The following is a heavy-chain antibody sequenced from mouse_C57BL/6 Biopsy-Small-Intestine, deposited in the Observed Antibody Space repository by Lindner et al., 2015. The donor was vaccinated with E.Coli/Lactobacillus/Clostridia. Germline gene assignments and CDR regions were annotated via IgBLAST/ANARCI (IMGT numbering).Heavy chain of an antibody. V-gene: IGHV1-55*01. D-gene: IGHD1-1*01. CDR2: ISAYNGST. CDR1: GYTFTSYG. CDR3: ARDSSSWYYYYGMDV. J-gene: IGHJ1*01. Sequence: SVKVSCKASGYTFTSYGISWVRQAPGQGLEWMGWISAYNGSTNYAQKLQGRVTMTTDTSTSTAYMELRSLRSDDTAVYYCARDSSSWYYYYGMDVWGQGTTVTVSS.